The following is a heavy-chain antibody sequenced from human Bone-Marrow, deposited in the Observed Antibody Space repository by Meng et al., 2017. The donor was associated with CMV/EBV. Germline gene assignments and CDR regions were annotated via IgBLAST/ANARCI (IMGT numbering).Heavy chain of an antibody. CDR3: AKDEGNYCTTTSCYKMGFDY. D-gene: IGHD2-2*02. CDR1: GFTFSRYS. V-gene: IGHV3-21*01. J-gene: IGHJ4*02. Sequence: GESLKISCAASGFTFSRYSMNWVRQAPGKGLEWVSSISSSRSYIYYADSVKGRFTISRDNAKNSLYLQMNSLRAEDTAVYSCAKDEGNYCTTTSCYKMGFDYWGQGTLVTVSS. CDR2: ISSSRSYI.